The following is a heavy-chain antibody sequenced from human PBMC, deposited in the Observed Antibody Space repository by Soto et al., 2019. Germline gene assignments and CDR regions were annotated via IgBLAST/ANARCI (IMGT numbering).Heavy chain of an antibody. CDR3: ARARLLYSYGYDY. CDR1: GFTFTSSA. CDR2: IVVGSGNT. V-gene: IGHV1-58*02. D-gene: IGHD5-18*01. J-gene: IGHJ4*02. Sequence: SVKVSCKASGFTFTSSAMQWVRQARGQRLEWIGWIVVGSGNTNYAQKFQERVTITRDMSTSTAYMELSSLRSEDTAVYYCARARLLYSYGYDYWGQGTLVTVSS.